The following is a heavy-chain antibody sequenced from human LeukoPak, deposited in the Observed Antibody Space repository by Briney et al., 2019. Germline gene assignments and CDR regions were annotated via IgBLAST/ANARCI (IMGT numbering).Heavy chain of an antibody. J-gene: IGHJ4*02. CDR3: ARAPTDDILSGRFSD. V-gene: IGHV3-66*01. CDR1: GFTVSSNY. D-gene: IGHD3-9*01. Sequence: PGGSLRLSCAASGFTVSSNYVSWVRQAPGKGLEWVSVLYSGGSSYFSDSVKGRFTSSRDNSKNTVYLQMNSLRVEDTAVYYCARAPTDDILSGRFSDWGQGTLVTVSS. CDR2: LYSGGSS.